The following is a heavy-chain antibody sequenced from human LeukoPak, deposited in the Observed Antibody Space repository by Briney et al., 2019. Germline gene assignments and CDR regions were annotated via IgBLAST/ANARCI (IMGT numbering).Heavy chain of an antibody. J-gene: IGHJ4*02. V-gene: IGHV3-30*18. CDR1: GFTFSSYG. CDR2: ISNDGSNK. Sequence: GGSLRLSCAASGFTFSSYGMHWVRQAPGKGLEWVAVISNDGSNKYYAGSVKGRFTISRDNSKNTLYLQMNSLRAEDTAVYYCAKGETGYCSGGSCYTEYWGQGTLVTVSS. CDR3: AKGETGYCSGGSCYTEY. D-gene: IGHD2-15*01.